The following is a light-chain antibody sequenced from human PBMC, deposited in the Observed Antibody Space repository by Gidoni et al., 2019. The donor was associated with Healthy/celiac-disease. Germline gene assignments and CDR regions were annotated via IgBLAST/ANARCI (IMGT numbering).Light chain of an antibody. V-gene: IGKV3-20*01. CDR3: QQYASSPIT. J-gene: IGKJ4*01. CDR1: QSVGRDF. CDR2: GAS. Sequence: EIVLPQSPGTLSLSPGERATLSCRARQSVGRDFLAWFQQKPGQAPRLLIRGASSRATGIPDRFSGSGSGTDFSLTISRVDPEEFAVYYCQQYASSPITFGGXTKVDVK.